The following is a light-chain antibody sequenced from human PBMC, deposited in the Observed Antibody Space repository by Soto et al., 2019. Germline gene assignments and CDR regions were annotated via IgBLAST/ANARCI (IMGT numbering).Light chain of an antibody. CDR3: QQDHIWPPIT. CDR1: QLISNK. J-gene: IGKJ5*01. Sequence: EIVMTQSPVTLSVSPVERDNLSCKASQLISNKFPWYQQKPGQAPRLLIYGASTRAXGIPARFSGSGSGTEFTLTISNLQSEDFAVYFCQQDHIWPPITFGQGTRLEIK. V-gene: IGKV3D-15*01. CDR2: GAS.